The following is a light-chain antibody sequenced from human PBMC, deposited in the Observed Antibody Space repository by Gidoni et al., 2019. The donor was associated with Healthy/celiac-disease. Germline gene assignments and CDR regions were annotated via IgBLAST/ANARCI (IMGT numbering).Light chain of an antibody. J-gene: IGKJ4*01. Sequence: DIQMTQSPSSLSASVGDRVTITCRASQSISSYLNWYQQKPGKAPKLLSYAASSLQSGVPSRFSGSGSGTDFTLTISSLQPEDFATYYGQQSYSSPPETFGGGTNVEIK. CDR2: AAS. V-gene: IGKV1-39*01. CDR1: QSISSY. CDR3: QQSYSSPPET.